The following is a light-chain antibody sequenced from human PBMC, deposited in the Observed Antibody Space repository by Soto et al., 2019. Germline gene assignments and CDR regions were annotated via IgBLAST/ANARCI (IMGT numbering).Light chain of an antibody. Sequence: EIVLTQSPGTLSLSPGERATLSCRASQSVSSSYLACYQQKPGQAPRLLIYGASSRAAGITDRFSGSGSGTDFTLTISRLEPEEFAVYYCQQYCSSPWTFGQGTKLEIK. V-gene: IGKV3-20*01. CDR2: GAS. CDR3: QQYCSSPWT. J-gene: IGKJ2*02. CDR1: QSVSSSY.